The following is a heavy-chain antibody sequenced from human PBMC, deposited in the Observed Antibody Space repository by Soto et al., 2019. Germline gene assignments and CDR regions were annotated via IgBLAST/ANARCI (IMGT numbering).Heavy chain of an antibody. CDR3: ARDTSIQECCRGNYYYGMDV. CDR2: ISAYNGNT. D-gene: IGHD5-18*01. CDR1: GYTFTSYG. Sequence: GASVKVSCKASGYTFTSYGISWVRQAPGQGLEWMGWISAYNGNTNYAQKLQGRVTMTTDTSTSTAYMELRSLRSDDTAVYYCARDTSIQECCRGNYYYGMDVWGQGTTVTVSS. V-gene: IGHV1-18*04. J-gene: IGHJ6*02.